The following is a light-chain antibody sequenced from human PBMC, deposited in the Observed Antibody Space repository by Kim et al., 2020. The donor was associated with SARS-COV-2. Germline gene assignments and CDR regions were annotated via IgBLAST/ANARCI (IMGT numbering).Light chain of an antibody. J-gene: IGKJ2*01. CDR1: QSVASNY. CDR2: LAS. V-gene: IGKV3-20*01. Sequence: VLTQSPVTLSLSPAERPTLSCRASQSVASNYLSWFQKKPGQAPRLLVYLASRGSTDIPERFSGSGSETDFTLTISRVHPEDVALYFRQKYATAPYTFGQGTKLEI. CDR3: QKYATAPYT.